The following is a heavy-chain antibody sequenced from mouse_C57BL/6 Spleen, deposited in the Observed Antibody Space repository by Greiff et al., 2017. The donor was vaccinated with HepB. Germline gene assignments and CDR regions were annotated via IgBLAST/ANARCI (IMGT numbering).Heavy chain of an antibody. Sequence: VQLQQSGPELVKPGASVKISCKASGYAFSSSWMNWVKQRPGKGLEWIGRIYPGDGDTNYNGKFKGKATLTADKSSSTAYMQLSSLTSEDSAVYFCAGDGNLYFDYWGQGTTLTVSS. V-gene: IGHV1-82*01. CDR2: IYPGDGDT. J-gene: IGHJ2*01. CDR3: AGDGNLYFDY. D-gene: IGHD2-1*01. CDR1: GYAFSSSW.